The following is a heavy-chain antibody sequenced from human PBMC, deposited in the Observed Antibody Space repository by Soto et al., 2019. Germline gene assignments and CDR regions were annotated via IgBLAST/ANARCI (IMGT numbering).Heavy chain of an antibody. Sequence: QVQLQESGPGLVKPSETLSLTCTVSGGSISSYYWSWIRQPPGKGLEWIGYIYYSGSTNYNPSPKIRVTISVDTSKNQFSLKLSSVTAADTAVYYCARRYSSSFDYWGQGTLVTVSS. V-gene: IGHV4-59*08. CDR3: ARRYSSSFDY. CDR2: IYYSGST. CDR1: GGSISSYY. D-gene: IGHD6-13*01. J-gene: IGHJ4*02.